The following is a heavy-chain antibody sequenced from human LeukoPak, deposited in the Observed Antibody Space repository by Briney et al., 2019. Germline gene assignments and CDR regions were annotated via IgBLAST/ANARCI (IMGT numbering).Heavy chain of an antibody. V-gene: IGHV4-59*01. J-gene: IGHJ6*02. D-gene: IGHD1-26*01. CDR2: VHNTGGT. CDR1: GGSMSRFY. CDR3: ARGSGIVGAYFYYYGMDV. Sequence: SVTLSLTCSISGGSMSRFYWTWIRQSPGKGLEWIGYVHNTGGTNYNPSLKSRATIAVDTSKNQFSLKLSSVVAADTAVYYCARGSGIVGAYFYYYGMDVWGQGTTVTVSS.